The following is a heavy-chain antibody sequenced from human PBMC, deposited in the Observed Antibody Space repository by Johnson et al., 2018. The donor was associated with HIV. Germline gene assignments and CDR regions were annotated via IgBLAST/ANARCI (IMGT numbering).Heavy chain of an antibody. CDR2: ISWNSGSI. J-gene: IGHJ3*02. Sequence: VQLVESGGGLVQPGRSLRLSCAASGFTFDDYAMHWVRQAPGKGLEWVSGISWNSGSIGYADSVKGRFTISRDNAKNTLYLQISSMRADDPAVYYCAKGQVARGPLDIWGQGTMVTVSS. V-gene: IGHV3-9*01. CDR1: GFTFDDYA. CDR3: AKGQVARGPLDI. D-gene: IGHD2-15*01.